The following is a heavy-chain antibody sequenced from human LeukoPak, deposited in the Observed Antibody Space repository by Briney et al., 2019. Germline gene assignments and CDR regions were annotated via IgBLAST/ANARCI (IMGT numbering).Heavy chain of an antibody. D-gene: IGHD6-6*01. CDR1: GGSISSGGYY. Sequence: SETLSLTCTVSGGSISSGGYYWSWIRQHPGKGLEGIGYIYYSGSTYYNPSLKSRVTISVDTSKNQFSLKLSSVTAADTAVYYCARHSSSSYYFDYWGQGTLVTVSS. V-gene: IGHV4-31*03. J-gene: IGHJ4*02. CDR3: ARHSSSSYYFDY. CDR2: IYYSGST.